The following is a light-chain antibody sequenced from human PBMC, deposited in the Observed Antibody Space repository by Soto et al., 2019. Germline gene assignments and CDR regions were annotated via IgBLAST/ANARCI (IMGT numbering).Light chain of an antibody. Sequence: QSALTQPASVSGSPGQSITICCTGTSSDVGSHNLVSWYQQHPDRAPKLMIYEGSKRPSGVSNRFSGSKSGNTASLTISGLQAEDEAEYFCCSYAGSSTYIFGSGTKLTVL. CDR2: EGS. V-gene: IGLV2-23*01. CDR1: SSDVGSHNL. CDR3: CSYAGSSTYI. J-gene: IGLJ1*01.